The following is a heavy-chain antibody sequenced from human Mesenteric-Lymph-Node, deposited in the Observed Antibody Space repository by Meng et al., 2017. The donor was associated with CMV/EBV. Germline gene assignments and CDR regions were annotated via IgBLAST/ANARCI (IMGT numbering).Heavy chain of an antibody. D-gene: IGHD3/OR15-3a*01. CDR3: ARDKGAPDWNWFDP. Sequence: GGSLRLSCAASGFTFDDYGMSWVRQAPGKGLEWVSGINWNGGSTGYADSVKGRFTISRDNAKNSLYLQMNSLRAEDTALYYCARDKGAPDWNWFDPWGQGTLVTVSS. J-gene: IGHJ5*02. CDR1: GFTFDDYG. V-gene: IGHV3-20*04. CDR2: INWNGGST.